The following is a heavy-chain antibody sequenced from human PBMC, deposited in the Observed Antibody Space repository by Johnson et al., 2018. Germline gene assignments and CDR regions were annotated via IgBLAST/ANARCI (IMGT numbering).Heavy chain of an antibody. D-gene: IGHD3-22*01. V-gene: IGHV3-53*01. CDR3: STASDYYDSGGYWLWDAFDI. CDR2: IYSGGST. Sequence: QLLESGGGLIQPGGSXRLSCAASGFTVSSNYMSWVRQAPGKGLEWVSVIYSGGSTYYADSVKGRLIISRDNSKNTLYLQLNSLSAEDPAVSSVSTASDYYDSGGYWLWDAFDIWGQGTMVTVSS. J-gene: IGHJ3*02. CDR1: GFTVSSNY.